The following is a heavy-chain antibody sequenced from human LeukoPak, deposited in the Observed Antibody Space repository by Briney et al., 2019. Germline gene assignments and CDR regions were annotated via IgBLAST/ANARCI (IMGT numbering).Heavy chain of an antibody. J-gene: IGHJ4*02. CDR3: ASLRSDSSGYYNLRIDY. D-gene: IGHD3-22*01. CDR2: IYYSGST. Sequence: SETLSLTCAVSGGSIRNSSFYWSWIRQPPGKGLEWIGYIYYSGSTNYNPSLKSRVTISVDTSKNQFSLKLSSVTAADTAVYYCASLRSDSSGYYNLRIDYWGQGTLVTVSS. CDR1: GGSIRNSSFY. V-gene: IGHV4-61*01.